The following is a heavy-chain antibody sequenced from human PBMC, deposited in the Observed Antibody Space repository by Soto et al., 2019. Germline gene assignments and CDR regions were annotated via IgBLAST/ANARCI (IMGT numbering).Heavy chain of an antibody. V-gene: IGHV4-59*01. CDR2: IYYTGST. CDR1: GGCISSYY. Sequence: PSETLSLTCTVSGGCISSYYWSWIRQPPGKGLERIGFIYYTGSTSYNPSLKSRVTISMDTSKNQFSLKLTSVTAADTAVYYCASALYCSGGSCSFDPWGQGTLVTVSS. J-gene: IGHJ5*02. CDR3: ASALYCSGGSCSFDP. D-gene: IGHD2-15*01.